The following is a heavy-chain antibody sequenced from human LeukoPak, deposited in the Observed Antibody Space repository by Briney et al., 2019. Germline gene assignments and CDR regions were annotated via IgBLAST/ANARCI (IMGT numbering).Heavy chain of an antibody. D-gene: IGHD2-21*01. J-gene: IGHJ4*02. V-gene: IGHV3-30*02. Sequence: GGSLRLSCSASGFTFSSYAMHWVRQAPGKGLEWVAFTRYDEDNKYYADSVKGRFTISRDNSKNTLYLQMNSLRAEDTAVYYCARDRGWGSVASTYYFDYWGQGTLVIVSS. CDR2: TRYDEDNK. CDR3: ARDRGWGSVASTYYFDY. CDR1: GFTFSSYA.